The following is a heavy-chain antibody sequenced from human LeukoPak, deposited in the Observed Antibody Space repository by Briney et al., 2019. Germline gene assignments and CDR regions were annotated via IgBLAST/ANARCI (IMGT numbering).Heavy chain of an antibody. D-gene: IGHD6-6*01. CDR2: ISSSSSTI. Sequence: PGGSLRLSCAASGFTFSSYSMNWVRQAPGKGLEWVSYISSSSSTIYYADSVKGRFTISRDNAKNSLYLQMNSLRAEDTAVHYCASRGYNSSFNYYYYNYMDVWGKGTTVTVSS. CDR3: ASRGYNSSFNYYYYNYMDV. J-gene: IGHJ6*03. V-gene: IGHV3-48*01. CDR1: GFTFSSYS.